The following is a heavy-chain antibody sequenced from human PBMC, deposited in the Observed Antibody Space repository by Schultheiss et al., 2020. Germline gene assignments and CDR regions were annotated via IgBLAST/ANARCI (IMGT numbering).Heavy chain of an antibody. D-gene: IGHD5-18*01. Sequence: SQPLSLTCAVYGGSFSGYYWSWIRQPPGKGLEWIGEINHSGSTNYNPSLKSRVTISVDTSKNQFSLKLSSVTAADTAVYYCARAGTQLNYYYYYGMDVWGQGTTVTVSS. CDR2: INHSGST. V-gene: IGHV4-34*01. CDR3: ARAGTQLNYYYYYGMDV. J-gene: IGHJ6*02. CDR1: GGSFSGYY.